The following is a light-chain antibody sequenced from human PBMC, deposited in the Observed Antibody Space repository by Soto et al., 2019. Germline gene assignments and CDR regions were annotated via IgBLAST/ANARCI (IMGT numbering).Light chain of an antibody. Sequence: DIQMTQSPSTLSASVGDRVTITCRASQSISSWLAWYQQKPGKAPKLLIYKASSLESGVPSRFSGSGSGTEFTLTITYLQPEDFATYYCQQGYSIHALTFGGGTKVELK. V-gene: IGKV1-5*03. J-gene: IGKJ4*01. CDR3: QQGYSIHALT. CDR2: KAS. CDR1: QSISSW.